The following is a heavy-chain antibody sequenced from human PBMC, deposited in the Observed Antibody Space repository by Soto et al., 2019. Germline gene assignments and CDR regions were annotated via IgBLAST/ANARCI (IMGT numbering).Heavy chain of an antibody. V-gene: IGHV3-9*01. CDR1: GFTFDDYA. J-gene: IGHJ6*03. D-gene: IGHD6-19*01. CDR2: ISWNSGSI. CDR3: AKGPEQWLPGPSYYYYYMDV. Sequence: GGSLRLSCAASGFTFDDYAMHWVRQAPGKGLEWVSGISWNSGSIGYADSVKGRFTISRDNAKNSLYLQMNSLRAEDTALYYCAKGPEQWLPGPSYYYYYMDVWGKGTTVTVSS.